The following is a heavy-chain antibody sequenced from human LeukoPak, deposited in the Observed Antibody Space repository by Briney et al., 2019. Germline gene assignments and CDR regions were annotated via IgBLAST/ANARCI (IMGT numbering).Heavy chain of an antibody. CDR1: GGTFSSYA. J-gene: IGHJ5*02. D-gene: IGHD3-3*01. CDR2: IIPIFGTA. Sequence: AASVKVSCKASGGTFSSYAISWVRQAPGQGLEWMGGIIPIFGTANYAQKFQGRVTITADESTSTAYMELSSLRSEDTAVYYCARDFSKLRFLEWSGFDPRGQGTLVTVSS. V-gene: IGHV1-69*13. CDR3: ARDFSKLRFLEWSGFDP.